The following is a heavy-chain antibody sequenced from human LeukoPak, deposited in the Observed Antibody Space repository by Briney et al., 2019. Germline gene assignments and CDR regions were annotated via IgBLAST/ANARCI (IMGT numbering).Heavy chain of an antibody. D-gene: IGHD3-10*01. CDR2: IYYSGST. CDR3: AREVLLWFGEERWTDY. J-gene: IGHJ4*02. Sequence: PSETLSLTCTVSGGSISSSSYYWGWIRQPPGKGLEWIGSIYYSGSTYYNPSLKSRVTISVDTSKNQFSLKLSSVTAADTAVYYCAREVLLWFGEERWTDYWGQGTLVTVSS. CDR1: GGSISSSSYY. V-gene: IGHV4-39*07.